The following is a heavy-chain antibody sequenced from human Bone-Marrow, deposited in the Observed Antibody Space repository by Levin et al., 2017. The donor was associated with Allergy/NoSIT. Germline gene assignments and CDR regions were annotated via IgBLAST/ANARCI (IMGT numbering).Heavy chain of an antibody. V-gene: IGHV1-18*01. J-gene: IGHJ6*02. CDR3: ARGVLTPYYYYGMDV. Sequence: GESLKISCKASGYTFTSYGISWVRQAPGQGLEWMGWISAYNGNTNYAQKLQGRVTMTTDTSTSTAYMELRSLRSDDTAVYYCARGVLTPYYYYGMDVWGQGTTVTVSS. D-gene: IGHD4/OR15-4a*01. CDR2: ISAYNGNT. CDR1: GYTFTSYG.